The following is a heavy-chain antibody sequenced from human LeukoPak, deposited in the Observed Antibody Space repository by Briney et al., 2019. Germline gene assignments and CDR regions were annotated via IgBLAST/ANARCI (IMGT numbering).Heavy chain of an antibody. CDR2: INQDGSEK. D-gene: IGHD6-13*01. CDR1: GFTLSIYW. CDR3: ARGVKSAVWQAFDI. Sequence: GGSLRLSCAASGFTLSIYWMSWVRQVPGKGLEWVANINQDGSEKYYVDSVKGRFTISRDNAKNSLYLQMNSLRAEDTAVYYCARGVKSAVWQAFDIWGQGTMVTVSS. J-gene: IGHJ3*02. V-gene: IGHV3-7*04.